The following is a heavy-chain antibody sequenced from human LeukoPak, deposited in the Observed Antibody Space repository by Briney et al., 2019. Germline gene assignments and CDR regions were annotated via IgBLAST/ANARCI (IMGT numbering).Heavy chain of an antibody. Sequence: ALVKVSCKASGYTFTGYYMHWVRQAPGQGLEWMGWINPNSGGTNYAQKFQGRVTMTRDTSISTAYMELSRLRSDDTAVYYCARSQSCSGGSCYLDYWGQGTLVTVSS. CDR3: ARSQSCSGGSCYLDY. CDR1: GYTFTGYY. CDR2: INPNSGGT. J-gene: IGHJ4*02. V-gene: IGHV1-2*02. D-gene: IGHD2-15*01.